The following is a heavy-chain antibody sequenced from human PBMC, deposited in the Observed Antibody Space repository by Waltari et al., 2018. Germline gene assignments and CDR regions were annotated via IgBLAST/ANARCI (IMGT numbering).Heavy chain of an antibody. V-gene: IGHV4-38-2*02. D-gene: IGHD1-26*01. J-gene: IGHJ4*02. Sequence: QVQLQESGPGLVKPSETLSLTCAVPGYSLRSGYYVGWIRQPPGKGLEWIGTIYHSGRTFYNPSLKSRVTLSVDTSKNQFSLKLSSVTAADTAVYYCTREEGGATDYWGQGTLVTVSS. CDR1: GYSLRSGYY. CDR3: TREEGGATDY. CDR2: IYHSGRT.